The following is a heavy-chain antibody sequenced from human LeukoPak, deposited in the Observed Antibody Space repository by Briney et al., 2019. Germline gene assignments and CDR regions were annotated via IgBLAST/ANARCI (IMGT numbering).Heavy chain of an antibody. CDR1: GGSISNYY. Sequence: SETLSLTCTVSGGSISNYYWSWIRQPPGKGLEWNGYIYYSGNTNYNPSLKSRVTISVDTSKNQFSLNLSSVTAADTAVYYCARTVHYSSGWSPTYYFDYWGQGTLVTVSS. V-gene: IGHV4-59*01. J-gene: IGHJ4*02. CDR2: IYYSGNT. D-gene: IGHD6-19*01. CDR3: ARTVHYSSGWSPTYYFDY.